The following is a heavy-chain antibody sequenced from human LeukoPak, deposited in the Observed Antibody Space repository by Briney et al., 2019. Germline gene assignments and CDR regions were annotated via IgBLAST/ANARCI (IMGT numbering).Heavy chain of an antibody. V-gene: IGHV4-59*08. CDR3: ARLSDSNGYPANDY. CDR2: IYYSGST. Sequence: PSETLSLTCTVSGGSISSYYWSWIRQPPGKGLEWIGYIYYSGSTNYNPSLKSRVTISVDTSKNQFSLKLSSVTAADTAVYYCARLSDSNGYPANDYWGQGTLVTVSS. CDR1: GGSISSYY. J-gene: IGHJ4*02. D-gene: IGHD3-22*01.